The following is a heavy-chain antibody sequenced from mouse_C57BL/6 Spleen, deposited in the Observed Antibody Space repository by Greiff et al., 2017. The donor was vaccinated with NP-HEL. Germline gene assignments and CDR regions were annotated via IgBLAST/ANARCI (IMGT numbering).Heavy chain of an antibody. D-gene: IGHD1-1*01. CDR3: GRAYVYFDY. J-gene: IGHJ2*01. V-gene: IGHV1-69*01. CDR2: IDPSDSYT. Sequence: QVQLQQPGAELVMPGASVKLSCKASGYTFTSYWMHWVKQRPGQGLEWIGEIDPSDSYTNYTQKFKGKSTLTVDKSSSTAYMQLSSLTSEDSAVYYCGRAYVYFDYWGQGTTLTVSS. CDR1: GYTFTSYW.